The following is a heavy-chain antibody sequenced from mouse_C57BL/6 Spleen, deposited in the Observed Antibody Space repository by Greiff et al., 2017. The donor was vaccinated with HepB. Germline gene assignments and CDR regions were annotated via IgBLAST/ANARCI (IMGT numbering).Heavy chain of an antibody. CDR1: GYTFTSYW. V-gene: IGHV1-55*01. Sequence: QVQLQQPGAELVKPGASVKMSCKASGYTFTSYWITWVKQRPGQGLEWIGDLYPGSGSTNYHEKFKSKATLTVDTSSSKAYMQLSSLTSEDSAVYYCAKSITTVASGRYFDYWGQGTTLTVSS. D-gene: IGHD1-1*01. CDR3: AKSITTVASGRYFDY. J-gene: IGHJ2*01. CDR2: LYPGSGST.